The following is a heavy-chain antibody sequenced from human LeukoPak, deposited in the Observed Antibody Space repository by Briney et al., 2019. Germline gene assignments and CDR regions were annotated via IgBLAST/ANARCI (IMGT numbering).Heavy chain of an antibody. V-gene: IGHV3-49*04. Sequence: GGSLRLSCSASGFAFGDYAMSWVRQAPGKGLEWVGFIRSKAYGGTTEYGASVKGRFTISRDDSKSIAYLQMNSLKTEDTAVYYCTGGPTRYDYVWGSWPDFDYWGQGTLVTVSS. CDR3: TGGPTRYDYVWGSWPDFDY. D-gene: IGHD3-16*01. CDR2: IRSKAYGGTT. J-gene: IGHJ4*02. CDR1: GFAFGDYA.